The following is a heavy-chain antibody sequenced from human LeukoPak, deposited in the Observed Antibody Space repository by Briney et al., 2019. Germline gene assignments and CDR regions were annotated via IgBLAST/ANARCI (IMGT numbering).Heavy chain of an antibody. CDR1: GFAFSSYG. CDR2: IHYDSTTE. D-gene: IGHD3-22*01. V-gene: IGHV3-30*02. Sequence: GGSLRLSCAASGFAFSSYGMHWVRQAPGKGLEWVAYIHYDSTTEDYADSVKGRFTISRDNAKNSLYLQMNSLRAEDTAVYYCARRWHYDSSGETAHFDYWGQGTLVTVSS. CDR3: ARRWHYDSSGETAHFDY. J-gene: IGHJ4*02.